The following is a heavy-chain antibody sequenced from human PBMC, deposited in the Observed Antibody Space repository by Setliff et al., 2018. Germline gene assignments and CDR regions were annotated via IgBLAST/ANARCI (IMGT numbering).Heavy chain of an antibody. Sequence: ETLSLTCAVFDGSFSDYYWNWIRQPPGKGLEWIGEINHYGSTKYKSSLRSRVTISVDTSKNQFSLNLNSVTAADTAVYYCARRWNFGPYGSGIHDGFDMWGQGTMVT. CDR1: DGSFSDYY. V-gene: IGHV4-34*01. J-gene: IGHJ3*02. CDR2: INHYGST. CDR3: ARRWNFGPYGSGIHDGFDM. D-gene: IGHD3-10*01.